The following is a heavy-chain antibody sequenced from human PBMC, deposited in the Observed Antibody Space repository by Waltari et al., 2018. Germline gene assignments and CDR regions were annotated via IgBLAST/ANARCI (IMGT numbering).Heavy chain of an antibody. CDR1: GGTFSSYA. V-gene: IGHV1-69*08. J-gene: IGHJ4*02. CDR2: IIPIFGTA. D-gene: IGHD2-15*01. Sequence: QVQLVQSGAEVKKPGSSVKVSCKASGGTFSSYAISWVRQAPGQGLEWMGRIIPIFGTANYAQKFQGRVTITADKSTSTAYMELSSLKSEDTGIYYCAKEGVYQWRLVVISMLDHWGQGTLVTVSS. CDR3: AKEGVYQWRLVVISMLDH.